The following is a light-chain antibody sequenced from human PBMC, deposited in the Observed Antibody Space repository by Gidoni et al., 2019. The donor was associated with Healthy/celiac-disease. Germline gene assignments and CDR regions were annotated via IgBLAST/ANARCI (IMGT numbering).Light chain of an antibody. Sequence: EMVLTPSSATLSLSPGERPTLSCRASQSVTSYLAWYQQKPGQAPRLLIYDASNRATGIPARFSGSGSGTAFTPTTSSLEPQDFAVYYCQQRSNWPSFTFGPETKVEIK. CDR1: QSVTSY. CDR2: DAS. CDR3: QQRSNWPSFT. J-gene: IGKJ3*01. V-gene: IGKV3-11*01.